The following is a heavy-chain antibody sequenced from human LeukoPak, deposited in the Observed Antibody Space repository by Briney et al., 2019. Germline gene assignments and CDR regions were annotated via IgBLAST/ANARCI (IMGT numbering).Heavy chain of an antibody. CDR3: ARLVRRLQRLKIGRHSDYATGYYFDS. CDR1: GGSISSGSYY. J-gene: IGHJ4*02. D-gene: IGHD5-12*01. V-gene: IGHV4-61*09. Sequence: PSQTLSLTYTVSGGSISSGSYYWSWIRQPAGKGLEWIGHIYTSGSTNYNPSLKSRVTISVDTSKNQFSLKLSSVTAADTAVYYCARLVRRLQRLKIGRHSDYATGYYFDSWGQGTLVTVSS. CDR2: IYTSGST.